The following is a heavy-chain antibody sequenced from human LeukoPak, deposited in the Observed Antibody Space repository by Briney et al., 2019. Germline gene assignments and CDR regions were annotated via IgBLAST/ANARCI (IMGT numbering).Heavy chain of an antibody. J-gene: IGHJ4*02. D-gene: IGHD6-13*01. CDR1: GFTFSSYA. V-gene: IGHV4-31*02. CDR2: IYYSGST. Sequence: LRLSCAASGFTFSSYAMSWVRQPPGKGLEWIGYIYYSGSTYYNPSLKSRVTISVDTSKNQFSLKLSSVTAADTAVYYCAREGVWVDYWGQGTLVTVSS. CDR3: AREGVWVDY.